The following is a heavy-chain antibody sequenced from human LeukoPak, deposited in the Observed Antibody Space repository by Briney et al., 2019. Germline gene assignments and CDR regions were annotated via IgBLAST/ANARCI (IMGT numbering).Heavy chain of an antibody. D-gene: IGHD6-13*01. CDR3: AKAGIAAAGTFDY. CDR2: ISGSGGST. CDR1: GITFSSYA. Sequence: PGGSLRLSCAASGITFSSYAMSWVRQAPGKGLQWVSAISGSGGSTYYADSVKGRFTISRDNSKNTLYLQMNSLRAEDTAVYYCAKAGIAAAGTFDYWGQGTLVTVSS. V-gene: IGHV3-23*01. J-gene: IGHJ4*02.